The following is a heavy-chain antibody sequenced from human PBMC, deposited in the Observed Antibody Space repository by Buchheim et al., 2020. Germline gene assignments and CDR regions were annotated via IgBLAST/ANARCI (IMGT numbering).Heavy chain of an antibody. V-gene: IGHV4-39*01. CDR3: ARHFESFTIFGVVKTNGMDV. CDR1: GGSISSSSYY. D-gene: IGHD3-3*01. CDR2: IYYSGST. Sequence: QLQLQESGPGLVKPSETLSLTCTVSGGSISSSSYYWGWIRQPPGKGLEWIGSIYYSGSTYYNPSLKSRVTISVDTSTHQFSLKLSSVTAADTAVYYCARHFESFTIFGVVKTNGMDVWGQGTT. J-gene: IGHJ6*02.